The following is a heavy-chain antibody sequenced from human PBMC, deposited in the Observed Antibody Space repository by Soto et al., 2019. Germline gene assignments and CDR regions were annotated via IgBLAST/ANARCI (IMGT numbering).Heavy chain of an antibody. J-gene: IGHJ6*02. CDR2: IYWDDDK. Sequence: QITLKESGPTLVKPTQTLTLTCTFSGFSLSTTGVGVGWIRQPPGKALEWLALIYWDDDKRYNPSLNSRLTSTKDTSKNQVVLEMTNMDPVDTATYYCVQSRCGGDCLQSYSSHSYYGLDVWGQGTTVTVSS. CDR3: VQSRCGGDCLQSYSSHSYYGLDV. V-gene: IGHV2-5*02. CDR1: GFSLSTTGVG. D-gene: IGHD2-21*02.